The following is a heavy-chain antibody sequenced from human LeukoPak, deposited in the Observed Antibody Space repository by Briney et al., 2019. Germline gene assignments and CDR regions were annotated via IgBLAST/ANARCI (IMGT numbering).Heavy chain of an antibody. V-gene: IGHV1-3*01. D-gene: IGHD2-2*03. CDR1: GYTFTSYA. CDR3: ARDYLDIVVVPAAHLNWFDP. Sequence: ASVKVSCKASGYTFTSYAMHWVRQAPGQRLEWMGWINAGNGNTKYSQKFQGRVTITRDTSASTAYMELSSLRSEDTAVYYCARDYLDIVVVPAAHLNWFDPWGQGTLVTVSS. CDR2: INAGNGNT. J-gene: IGHJ5*02.